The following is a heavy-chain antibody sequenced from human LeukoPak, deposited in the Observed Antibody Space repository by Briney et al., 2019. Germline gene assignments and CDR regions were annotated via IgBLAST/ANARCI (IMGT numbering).Heavy chain of an antibody. V-gene: IGHV3-48*03. CDR3: ARDQWYYDYVWGSYRLSYFDY. CDR2: ISSSGSTI. CDR1: GFTFSSYE. J-gene: IGHJ4*02. D-gene: IGHD3-16*02. Sequence: GGSLRLSCAASGFTFSSYEMNWVRQAPGKGLEWVSYISSSGSTIYYADSVEGRFTISRDNAKNSLYLQMNSLRAEDTAVYYCARDQWYYDYVWGSYRLSYFDYWGQGTLVTVSS.